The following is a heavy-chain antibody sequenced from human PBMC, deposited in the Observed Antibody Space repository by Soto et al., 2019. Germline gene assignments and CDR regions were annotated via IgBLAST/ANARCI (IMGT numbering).Heavy chain of an antibody. Sequence: SVKVSCKASGGTFSSYTISWVRQAPGQGLEWMGRIIPIRGIANYAQKFQGRVTITTDKSTSTAYMELSSLRSEDTAVYYCAAGLGFDYWGQGTLVTVSS. CDR2: IIPIRGIA. V-gene: IGHV1-69*02. J-gene: IGHJ4*02. CDR1: GGTFSSYT. D-gene: IGHD5-12*01. CDR3: AAGLGFDY.